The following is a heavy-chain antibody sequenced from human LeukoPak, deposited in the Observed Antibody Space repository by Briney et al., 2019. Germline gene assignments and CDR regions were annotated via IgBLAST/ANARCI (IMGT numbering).Heavy chain of an antibody. CDR1: GFTFSSYW. CDR2: IKQDGSEK. J-gene: IGHJ4*02. Sequence: GGSLRLSCAASGFTFSSYWMSWVRQAPGKGLEWVANIKQDGSEKYYVDSVKGRFTISRDNAKNSLYLQMNSLRAEDTAVYYCAKDAGSYRPYTDYWGQGTLVTVSS. V-gene: IGHV3-7*01. CDR3: AKDAGSYRPYTDY. D-gene: IGHD1-26*01.